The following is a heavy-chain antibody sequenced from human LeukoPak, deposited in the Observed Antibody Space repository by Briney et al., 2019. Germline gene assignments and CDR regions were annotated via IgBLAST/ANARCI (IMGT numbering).Heavy chain of an antibody. Sequence: GSSVKVSCKASGGTFSSYAISWVRQAPGQGLEWMGIINPSGGSTSYAQKFQGRVTMTRDTSTSTVYMELSSLRSEDTAVYYCARDRGRDYDLHPWGQGTLVTVSS. D-gene: IGHD3-3*01. V-gene: IGHV1-46*03. CDR2: INPSGGST. CDR1: GGTFSSYA. CDR3: ARDRGRDYDLHP. J-gene: IGHJ5*02.